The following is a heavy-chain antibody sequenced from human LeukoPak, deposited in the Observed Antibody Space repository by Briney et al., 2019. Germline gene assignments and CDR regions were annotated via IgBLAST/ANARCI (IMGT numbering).Heavy chain of an antibody. CDR2: IWNDGSNK. D-gene: IGHD1-14*01. Sequence: PGGSPRLSRAASGITFSRTGMHRVPQAPRKGLEWVAVIWNDGSNKYYAYSVKGRFTISRDNAKNTLYLQMNSRRAEDTAVYYCATDPNQPTYGMDVWGQGTTVTVSS. CDR1: GITFSRTG. V-gene: IGHV3-33*03. CDR3: ATDPNQPTYGMDV. J-gene: IGHJ6*02.